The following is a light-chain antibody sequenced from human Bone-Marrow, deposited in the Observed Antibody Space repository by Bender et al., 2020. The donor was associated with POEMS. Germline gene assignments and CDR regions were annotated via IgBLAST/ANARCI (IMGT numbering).Light chain of an antibody. V-gene: IGLV2-14*01. CDR1: RSDVGGSNY. J-gene: IGLJ2*01. CDR3: CSSTSTYTRV. CDR2: DVN. Sequence: QSALTQPASVSGSPGQSITISCTGTRSDVGGSNYVSWYQLHPGKAPKLMIHDVNNRPSGVSNRFSGSKSGNTASLTISGLQAEDEAHYYCCSSTSTYTRVFGGGTRLTVL.